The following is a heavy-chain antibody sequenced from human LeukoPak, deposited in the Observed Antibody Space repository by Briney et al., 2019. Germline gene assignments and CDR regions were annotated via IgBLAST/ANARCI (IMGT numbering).Heavy chain of an antibody. Sequence: PSQTLSLTCTVSGGSISSGGYYWSWIRQHPGKGLEWIGYIYYSGSTYYNPSLKSRVTISVDTSKNQFSLKLSSVTAADTAVYYCARERSWGSSDDFDYWGQGTLVTVSS. CDR3: ARERSWGSSDDFDY. V-gene: IGHV4-31*03. D-gene: IGHD7-27*01. CDR1: GGSISSGGYY. CDR2: IYYSGST. J-gene: IGHJ4*02.